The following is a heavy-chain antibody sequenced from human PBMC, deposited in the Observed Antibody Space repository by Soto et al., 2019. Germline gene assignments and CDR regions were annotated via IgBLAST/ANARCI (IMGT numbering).Heavy chain of an antibody. CDR1: GFTFSSYA. CDR2: ISGSGGST. D-gene: IGHD5-12*01. V-gene: IGHV3-23*01. CDR3: AKYWDLRGYSGMDV. Sequence: EVQLLESGGGLVQPGGSLRLSCAASGFTFSSYAMSWVRQAPGKGLEWVSAISGSGGSTYYADSVKGRFTISRDNSKNTLYLHMNSLRAEDTAVYYCAKYWDLRGYSGMDVWGQGTTVTVSS. J-gene: IGHJ6*02.